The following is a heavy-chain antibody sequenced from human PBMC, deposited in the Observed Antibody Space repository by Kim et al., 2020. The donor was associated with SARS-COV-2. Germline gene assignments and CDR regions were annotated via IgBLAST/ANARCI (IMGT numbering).Heavy chain of an antibody. D-gene: IGHD6-6*01. V-gene: IGHV1-69*13. J-gene: IGHJ6*03. CDR1: GGTFSSYA. CDR3: AREGPDSSSSEGYYMDV. CDR2: IIPIFGTA. Sequence: SVKVSCKASGGTFSSYAISWVRQAPGQGLEWMGGIIPIFGTANYAQKFQGRVTITADESTSTAYMELSSLRSEDTAVYYCAREGPDSSSSEGYYMDVWGKGTTVTVSS.